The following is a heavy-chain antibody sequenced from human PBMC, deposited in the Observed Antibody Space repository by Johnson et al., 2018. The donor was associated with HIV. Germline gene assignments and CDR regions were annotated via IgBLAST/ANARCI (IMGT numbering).Heavy chain of an antibody. V-gene: IGHV3-30*03. CDR3: ARDREYGLAWGWTLDI. CDR1: GFTFSSYG. Sequence: QVQLVESGGGLVQPGGSLRLSCAASGFTFSSYGMHWVRQAPGKGLEWVAVISYDGSSKYYADSVKGRFIISRDNARNTLYLQMNSLRTEDTAVYYCARDREYGLAWGWTLDIWGQGTMVTVSS. J-gene: IGHJ3*02. CDR2: ISYDGSSK. D-gene: IGHD2/OR15-2a*01.